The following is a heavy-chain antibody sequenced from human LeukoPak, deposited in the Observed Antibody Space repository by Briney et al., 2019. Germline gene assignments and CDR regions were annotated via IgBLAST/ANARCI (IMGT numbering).Heavy chain of an antibody. V-gene: IGHV4-39*07. CDR2: INHSGST. J-gene: IGHJ5*02. CDR1: GGSISSSNYY. D-gene: IGHD1-26*01. Sequence: PSETLSLTCTVSGGSISSSNYYWGWIRQPPGKGLEWIGEINHSGSTNYNPSLKSRVTISVDTSKNQFSLKLSSVTAADTAVYYCARRPRSEPFDPWGQGTLVTVSS. CDR3: ARRPRSEPFDP.